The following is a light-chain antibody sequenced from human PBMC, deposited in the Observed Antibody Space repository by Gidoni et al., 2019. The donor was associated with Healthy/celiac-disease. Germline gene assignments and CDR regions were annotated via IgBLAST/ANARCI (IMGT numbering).Light chain of an antibody. CDR2: GAS. CDR3: QQYGSSPPKYT. V-gene: IGKV3-20*01. Sequence: EIVLTQSPGPLSLSPGERATLSCRASQSVSSSYLAWYKQKPGQAPRLLIYGASSRATGIPDRFSGSGSGTDFTLTISRLEPEDFAVYYCQQYGSSPPKYTFGQGTKLEIK. CDR1: QSVSSSY. J-gene: IGKJ2*01.